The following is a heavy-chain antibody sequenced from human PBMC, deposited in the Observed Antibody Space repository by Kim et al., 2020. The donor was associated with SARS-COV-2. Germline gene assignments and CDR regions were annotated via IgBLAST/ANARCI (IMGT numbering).Heavy chain of an antibody. Sequence: GGSLRLSCAVSEVIFSSYWMHWVRQFPGKGLEWVSHISDDATTATYADSVKGRFTISRDNAKNTLFLEMSSLRVDDTALDYCVRGIAGDSSSWYTQWCQG. D-gene: IGHD6-13*01. CDR1: EVIFSSYW. CDR3: VRGIAGDSSSWYTQ. V-gene: IGHV3-74*01. J-gene: IGHJ1*01. CDR2: ISDDATTA.